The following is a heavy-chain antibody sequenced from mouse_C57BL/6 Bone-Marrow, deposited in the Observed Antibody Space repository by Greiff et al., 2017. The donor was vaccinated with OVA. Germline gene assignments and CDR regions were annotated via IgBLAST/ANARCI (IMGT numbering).Heavy chain of an antibody. Sequence: EVKLVESGGGLVQSGRSLRLSCATSGFTFSDFYMEWVRQAPGKGLEWIAASRNKANDYTTAYSASVKGRFIVSRDTSQSILYLQMNALRAEDTAIYYCARDALRYFDVWGTGTTVTVAS. CDR2: SRNKANDYTT. CDR1: GFTFSDFY. V-gene: IGHV7-1*01. J-gene: IGHJ1*03. D-gene: IGHD2-12*01. CDR3: ARDALRYFDV.